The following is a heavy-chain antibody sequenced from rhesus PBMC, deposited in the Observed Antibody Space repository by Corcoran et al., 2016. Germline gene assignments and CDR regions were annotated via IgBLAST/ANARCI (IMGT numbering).Heavy chain of an antibody. V-gene: IGHV4-160*01. CDR2: IYGRLGLP. CDR1: GYSISGYY. Sequence: QVQLQESGPGLVRPSETLSLTCAVSGYSISGYYWTWIRHPPGKGLEWIGRIYGRLGLPHNTPPLKVRVTISTETSKNQFSLQMNSGTAADTAVYFVARRPKTRGDRFDVWGPGLLVTVSS. J-gene: IGHJ5-1*01. CDR3: ARRPKTRGDRFDV. D-gene: IGHD3-34*01.